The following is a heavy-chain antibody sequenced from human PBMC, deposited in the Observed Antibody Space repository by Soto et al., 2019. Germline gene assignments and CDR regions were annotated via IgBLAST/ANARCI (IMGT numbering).Heavy chain of an antibody. CDR2: IYHSGST. CDR1: GGSISSGGYS. V-gene: IGHV4-30-2*01. J-gene: IGHJ6*02. CDR3: ATGYCSGGSCYSAPYYYYGMDV. Sequence: PSETLSLTCAVSGGSISSGGYSWSWIRQPPGKGLEWIGYIYHSGSTYYNPSLKSRVTISVDRSKNQFSLKLSSVTAADTAVYYCATGYCSGGSCYSAPYYYYGMDVWGHGTTVTVSS. D-gene: IGHD2-15*01.